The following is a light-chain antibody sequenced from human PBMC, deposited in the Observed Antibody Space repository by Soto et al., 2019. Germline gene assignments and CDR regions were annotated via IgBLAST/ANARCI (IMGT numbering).Light chain of an antibody. CDR1: SSDVGGYND. Sequence: QSALTQPPSASGSPGQSVTISCIGTSSDVGGYNDVSWYQQHPGKAPKLLIYEVSKRPSGVPDRFSGSKSGNSASLTVSGLQDEDDAEYFCSSYGDSPLVFGGGTKVTVL. V-gene: IGLV2-8*01. CDR2: EVS. CDR3: SSYGDSPLV. J-gene: IGLJ2*01.